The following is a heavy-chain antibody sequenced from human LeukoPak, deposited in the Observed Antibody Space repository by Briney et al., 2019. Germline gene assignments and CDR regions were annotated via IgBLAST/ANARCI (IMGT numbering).Heavy chain of an antibody. J-gene: IGHJ4*02. CDR1: GFAVTNTF. Sequence: GGSLRLSCAASGFAVTNTFMTWVRQAPGKGLEWVLVIHSGGTTDYAGSVKGRFTISRDKSKNSLYLQMNSLRAEDTAVYYCARDTGGVRLFDYWGQGTLVTVSS. V-gene: IGHV3-53*01. CDR2: IHSGGTT. CDR3: ARDTGGVRLFDY. D-gene: IGHD3-16*01.